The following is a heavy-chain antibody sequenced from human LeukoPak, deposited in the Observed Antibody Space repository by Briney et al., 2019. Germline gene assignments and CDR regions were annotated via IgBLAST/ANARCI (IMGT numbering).Heavy chain of an antibody. CDR1: GGSISSDY. CDR2: IDYSGST. Sequence: SETLSLTCTVSGGSISSDYWSWIRQPPGEGLEWIGYIDYSGSTNYNPSLQSRVTISVDTSKNQFSLQLSSVTAADTAVYYCARRAWYGYYFDYWGQGTLVTVSS. D-gene: IGHD6-13*01. V-gene: IGHV4-59*08. CDR3: ARRAWYGYYFDY. J-gene: IGHJ4*02.